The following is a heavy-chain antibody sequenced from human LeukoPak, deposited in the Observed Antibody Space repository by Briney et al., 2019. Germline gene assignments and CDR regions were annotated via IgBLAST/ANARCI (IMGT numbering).Heavy chain of an antibody. CDR2: IKHSGST. CDR1: GGSFSGYY. J-gene: IGHJ4*02. V-gene: IGHV4-34*01. CDR3: ARGGGSSWYRGGGYYFDY. Sequence: KTSETLSLTCAVYGGSFSGYYWGWLRQPPGKGLEWLGEIKHSGSTNYNPSLKSRVTISVDTSKNQFSLKLSSVTAADTAVYYCARGGGSSWYRGGGYYFDYWGQGTLVTVSS. D-gene: IGHD6-13*01.